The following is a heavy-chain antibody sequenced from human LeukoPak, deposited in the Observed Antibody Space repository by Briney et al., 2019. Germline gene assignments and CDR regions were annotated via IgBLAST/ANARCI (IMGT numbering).Heavy chain of an antibody. J-gene: IGHJ6*03. V-gene: IGHV1-58*02. CDR1: GFTFTSSA. CDR2: IVVGSGNT. D-gene: IGHD3-9*01. CDR3: AASTEDVLRYCDWAYYMDV. Sequence: GTSVKVSCKASGFTFTSSAMQWVRQARGQRLEWIGWIVVGSGNTNYAQKFQERVTITRDMSTSTAYMELSSLRSEDTAVYYCAASTEDVLRYCDWAYYMDVWGKGTTVTVSS.